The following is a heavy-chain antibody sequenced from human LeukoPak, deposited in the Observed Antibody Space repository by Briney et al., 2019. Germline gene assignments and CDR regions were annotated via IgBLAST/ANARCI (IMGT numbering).Heavy chain of an antibody. V-gene: IGHV4-30-4*08. CDR3: ARDHCSSKSCFIDY. CDR1: GGSISSGDYY. CDR2: IYYSGST. Sequence: SQTLSLTCTVSGGSISSGDYYWSWIRQPPGKGLEWIGYIYYSGSTYYNPSLKSRVTISVDTSKNQFSLRLNSVTAADTAVYYCARDHCSSKSCFIDYWGQGTLVTVSS. J-gene: IGHJ4*02. D-gene: IGHD2-2*01.